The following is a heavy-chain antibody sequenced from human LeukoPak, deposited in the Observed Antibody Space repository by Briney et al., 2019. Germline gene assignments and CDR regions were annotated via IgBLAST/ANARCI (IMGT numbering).Heavy chain of an antibody. CDR3: ATEVVGYGDVHYFDS. J-gene: IGHJ4*02. Sequence: ASVKISRKISGYTLTEVSMHGVRQAPGKGLEWMGGFDPADSEPNYAQKFQGRVTMSEDTSTDTAYMDLSSLRCEDTAVYYCATEVVGYGDVHYFDSWGQGTLVTVSS. D-gene: IGHD4-17*01. V-gene: IGHV1-24*01. CDR1: GYTLTEVS. CDR2: FDPADSEP.